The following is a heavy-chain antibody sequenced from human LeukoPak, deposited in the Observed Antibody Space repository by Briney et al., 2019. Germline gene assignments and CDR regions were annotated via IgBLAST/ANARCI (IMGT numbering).Heavy chain of an antibody. J-gene: IGHJ5*01. Sequence: PGGSLRLSCVASGFIFSSYWMSWVRQAPGKRLEWVANINQGGSEKYYVDSVKGRFTISRDNAKNSLFLQMNSLRAEDTAVYYCALGGSWFDSWGQGTLVTVSS. V-gene: IGHV3-7*01. CDR2: INQGGSEK. CDR3: ALGGSWFDS. CDR1: GFIFSSYW. D-gene: IGHD2-15*01.